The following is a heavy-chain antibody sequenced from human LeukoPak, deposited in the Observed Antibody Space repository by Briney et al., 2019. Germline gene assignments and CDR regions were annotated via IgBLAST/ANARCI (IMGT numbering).Heavy chain of an antibody. D-gene: IGHD2-2*01. CDR3: ARQRYCSSTSCNWFDP. V-gene: IGHV4-39*01. J-gene: IGHJ5*02. CDR2: IYYSGYT. Sequence: PSETLSLTCTVSGGSISRSSYFWGWIRQLPGKGLEWIGSIYYSGYTYYNPSLTSRVTISVDTTKNQFSLKLTSVTAADTAVYYCARQRYCSSTSCNWFDPWGQGTLVTVSS. CDR1: GGSISRSSYF.